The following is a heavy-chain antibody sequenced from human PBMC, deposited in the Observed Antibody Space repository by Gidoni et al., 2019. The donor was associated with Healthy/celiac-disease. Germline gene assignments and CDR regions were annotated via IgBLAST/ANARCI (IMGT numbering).Heavy chain of an antibody. Sequence: QLQLQESGPGLVKPSETLSLTCTVSCGSISSSSYYWGWIRQPPGKGLEWIGSIYYSWSTYYNPSLKSRVTISVDTSKNQFSLKLSSVPAADTAVYYCARLPYCSGGSCYTPYFDYWGQGTLVTVSS. J-gene: IGHJ4*02. V-gene: IGHV4-39*01. CDR1: CGSISSSSYY. D-gene: IGHD2-15*01. CDR2: IYYSWST. CDR3: ARLPYCSGGSCYTPYFDY.